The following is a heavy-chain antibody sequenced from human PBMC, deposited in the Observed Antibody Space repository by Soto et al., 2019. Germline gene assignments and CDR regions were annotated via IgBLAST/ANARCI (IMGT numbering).Heavy chain of an antibody. CDR2: IIPIFGTA. D-gene: IGHD4-17*01. Sequence: QVQLVQSGAEVKKPGSSVKVSCKASGGTFSSYAISWVRQAPGQGLEWMGGIIPIFGTANYAQKFQGRVTNPADESTSTAYMELSSLRSEDTAVYYCARDLNYGGNGGYFDYWGQGTLVTVSS. J-gene: IGHJ4*02. CDR3: ARDLNYGGNGGYFDY. CDR1: GGTFSSYA. V-gene: IGHV1-69*12.